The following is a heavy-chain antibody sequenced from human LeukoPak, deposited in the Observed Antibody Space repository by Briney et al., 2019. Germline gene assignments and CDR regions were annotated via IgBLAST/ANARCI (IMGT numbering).Heavy chain of an antibody. CDR1: GYTFSGYY. J-gene: IGHJ5*02. Sequence: ASVKVSCKASGYTFSGYYMHWVRQAPGQGLEWMGWVNPKSGGTNEAQKFHDRVTMTRDTSIRTAYMEVSRLRSDDTAVYYCARVRAHDYGDYGWFDPWGQGTLVTVSS. V-gene: IGHV1-2*02. CDR3: ARVRAHDYGDYGWFDP. CDR2: VNPKSGGT. D-gene: IGHD4-17*01.